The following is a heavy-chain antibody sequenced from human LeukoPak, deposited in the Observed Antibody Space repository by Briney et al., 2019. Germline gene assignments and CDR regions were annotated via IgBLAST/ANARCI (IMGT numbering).Heavy chain of an antibody. J-gene: IGHJ4*02. D-gene: IGHD3-22*01. Sequence: GRSLRLSCAASGFTFSSYGMHWVRQAPGKGLEWVAVIWYDGSNKYYADSVKGRFTISRDNSKNTLYLQMSSLRAEDTAVYYCAKHRDNGDSSGYHDFDFWGQGTLVTVSS. CDR3: AKHRDNGDSSGYHDFDF. CDR2: IWYDGSNK. V-gene: IGHV3-33*06. CDR1: GFTFSSYG.